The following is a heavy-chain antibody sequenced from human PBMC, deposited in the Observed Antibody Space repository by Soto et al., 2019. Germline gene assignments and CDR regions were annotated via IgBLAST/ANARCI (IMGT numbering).Heavy chain of an antibody. V-gene: IGHV4-59*01. CDR3: ARGYPPYYYDSSGYSD. J-gene: IGHJ4*02. D-gene: IGHD3-22*01. CDR2: IYYSGST. Sequence: SETLSLTCTVSGGSISSYYWSWIRQPPGKGLEWIGYIYYSGSTNYNPSLKSRVTISVDTSKNQFSLKLSSVTAADTAVYYCARGYPPYYYDSSGYSDWGQGTLVTVSS. CDR1: GGSISSYY.